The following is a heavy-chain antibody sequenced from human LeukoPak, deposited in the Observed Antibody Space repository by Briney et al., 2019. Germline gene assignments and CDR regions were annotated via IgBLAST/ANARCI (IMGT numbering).Heavy chain of an antibody. V-gene: IGHV1-2*02. D-gene: IGHD2-2*01. CDR1: GYTFTGYY. CDR2: INPNSGGT. Sequence: RASVKVSCKASGYTFTGYYMHWVRQAPGQGLEWMGWINPNSGGTNYAQKFQGRVTMTRDMSTSTAYMELSSLRSEDTAVYYCATANYCSSTSCPVSYYYYYMDVWGKGTTVTISS. CDR3: ATANYCSSTSCPVSYYYYYMDV. J-gene: IGHJ6*03.